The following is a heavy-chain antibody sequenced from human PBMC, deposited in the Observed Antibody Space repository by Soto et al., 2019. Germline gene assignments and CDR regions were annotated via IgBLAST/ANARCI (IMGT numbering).Heavy chain of an antibody. J-gene: IGHJ6*02. Sequence: GASVNVSCKSSGYTFTSYGISWVRQTPGQGLEWMGWISAYNGNTNYAQKLQGRVTMTTDTSTSTAYMELRSLRSDDTAVYYCARTSWFGEYYYGMDVWGQGTTVTVSS. V-gene: IGHV1-18*04. CDR1: GYTFTSYG. CDR3: ARTSWFGEYYYGMDV. CDR2: ISAYNGNT. D-gene: IGHD3-10*01.